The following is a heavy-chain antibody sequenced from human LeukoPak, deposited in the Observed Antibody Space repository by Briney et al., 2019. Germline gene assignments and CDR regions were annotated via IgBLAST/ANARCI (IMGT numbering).Heavy chain of an antibody. Sequence: SETLSLTCTVSGGSISSYYWSWIRQPPGKGLEWIGYIYYSGSTNYNPSLKSRVTISVATSTLHFSLNLTSLTSADTAVYYCARADVLRYFDWLDSGYYFDYWGQGTLVTVSS. V-gene: IGHV4-59*01. J-gene: IGHJ4*02. D-gene: IGHD3-9*01. CDR1: GGSISSYY. CDR2: IYYSGST. CDR3: ARADVLRYFDWLDSGYYFDY.